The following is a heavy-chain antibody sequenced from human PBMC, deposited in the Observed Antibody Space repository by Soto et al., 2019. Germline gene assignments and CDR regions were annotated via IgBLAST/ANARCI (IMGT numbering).Heavy chain of an antibody. D-gene: IGHD3-3*01. V-gene: IGHV3-9*01. CDR3: AKGRYDFWSPYYFDS. CDR1: GLNFDDFA. CDR2: ITWNSRVL. J-gene: IGHJ4*02. Sequence: EVQLVESGGRLVQPGRSLRLSCVGTGLNFDDFAMHWVRQAPGKGLEWVSGITWNSRVLACADSVKGRFTISRDNARNSLYLQMDSLRDEDTALYYCAKGRYDFWSPYYFDSWGQGTLVTVSS.